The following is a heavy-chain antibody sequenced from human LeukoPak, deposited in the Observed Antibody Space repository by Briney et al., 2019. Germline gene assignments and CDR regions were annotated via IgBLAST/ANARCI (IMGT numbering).Heavy chain of an antibody. D-gene: IGHD3-16*02. J-gene: IGHJ5*02. Sequence: GGSLRLSCAASGFTFSSYIMNWVRQAPGKGLEWVSSINIGNSYIYYADSVKGRFTISRDNAKNSLYLQMNSLRAEDTAVYYCARVVTNWFDPWGQGTLVTVSS. V-gene: IGHV3-21*01. CDR3: ARVVTNWFDP. CDR1: GFTFSSYI. CDR2: INIGNSYI.